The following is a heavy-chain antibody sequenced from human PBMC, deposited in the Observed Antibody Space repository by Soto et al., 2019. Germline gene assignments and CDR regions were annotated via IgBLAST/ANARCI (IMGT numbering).Heavy chain of an antibody. CDR2: IYHSGST. CDR3: ARGMTTNNWFDP. J-gene: IGHJ5*02. CDR1: VGSVSSGGYS. V-gene: IGHV4-30-2*01. Sequence: SETLSLTCAFSVGSVSSGGYSWSWIRQPPGKGLEWIGYIYHSGSTYYNPSLKSRVTISVDRSKNQFSLKLSSVTAADTAVYYCARGMTTNNWFDPWGQGTLVTVSS. D-gene: IGHD4-17*01.